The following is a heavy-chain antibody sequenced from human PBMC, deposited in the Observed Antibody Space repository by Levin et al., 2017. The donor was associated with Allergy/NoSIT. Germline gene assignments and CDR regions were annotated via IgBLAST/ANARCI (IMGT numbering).Heavy chain of an antibody. CDR3: ASTIVVVTATYDY. V-gene: IGHV3-66*01. CDR1: GFTVSSNY. CDR2: IYSGGST. D-gene: IGHD2-21*02. Sequence: GGSLRLSCAASGFTVSSNYMSWVRQAPGKGLEWVSVIYSGGSTYYADSVKGRFTISRDNSKNTLYLQMNSLRAEDTAVYYCASTIVVVTATYDYWGQGTLVTVSS. J-gene: IGHJ4*02.